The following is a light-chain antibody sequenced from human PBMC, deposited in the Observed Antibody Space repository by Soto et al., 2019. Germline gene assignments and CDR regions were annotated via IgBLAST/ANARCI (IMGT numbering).Light chain of an antibody. Sequence: EIVLTQSPGTLSVSPGERATLSCRASQSVSSNLFCCQQKPGQAPRLLIYDASTRATGIPARFSGSGSGTEFTLTISGLQPEDFAVYYCQQYNSWPPITFGQGTRLEMK. V-gene: IGKV3-15*01. CDR3: QQYNSWPPIT. CDR2: DAS. CDR1: QSVSSN. J-gene: IGKJ5*01.